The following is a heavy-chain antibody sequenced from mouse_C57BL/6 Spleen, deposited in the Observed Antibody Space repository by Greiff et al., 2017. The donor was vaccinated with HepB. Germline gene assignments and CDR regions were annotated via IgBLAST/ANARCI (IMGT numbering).Heavy chain of an antibody. D-gene: IGHD1-1*01. V-gene: IGHV1-53*01. CDR1: GYTFTSYW. J-gene: IGHJ4*01. CDR3: ARSDTTVVDYYAMDY. Sequence: QVQLQQPGTELVKPGASVKLSCKASGYTFTSYWMHWVKQRPGQGLEWIGNINPSNGGTNYNEKFKSKATLTVDKSSSTAYMQLSSLTSEDSAVYYCARSDTTVVDYYAMDYWGQGTSVTVSS. CDR2: INPSNGGT.